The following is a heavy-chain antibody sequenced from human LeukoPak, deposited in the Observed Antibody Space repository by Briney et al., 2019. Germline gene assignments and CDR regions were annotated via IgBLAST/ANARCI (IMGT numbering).Heavy chain of an antibody. CDR1: GGSISPLY. CDR2: IYYSGTT. V-gene: IGHV4-59*11. CDR3: ARGGVAAKYYFDY. J-gene: IGHJ4*02. Sequence: PSETLSLTCTVSGGSISPLYWGWIRQPPGKGLEFIGYIYYSGTTNYNPSFRSRVTLSVDTSKNQFSLKLSSVTAADTAVYYCARGGVAAKYYFDYWGPGTLVTVSS. D-gene: IGHD3-10*01.